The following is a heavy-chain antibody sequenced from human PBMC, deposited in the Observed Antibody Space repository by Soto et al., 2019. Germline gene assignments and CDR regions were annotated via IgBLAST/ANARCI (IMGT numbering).Heavy chain of an antibody. CDR1: GFTFSNSA. D-gene: IGHD6-19*01. CDR3: AKGGQWLDVYLES. J-gene: IGHJ4*02. V-gene: IGHV3-23*01. CDR2: ISASGRST. Sequence: GGSLRLSCTASGFTFSNSAMTWVRQAPGKGLEWVSIISASGRSTYHAASVEGRFTISRDNSKDTLYLQMTRLRAEDTATYYCAKGGQWLDVYLESWGQGTQVTVSS.